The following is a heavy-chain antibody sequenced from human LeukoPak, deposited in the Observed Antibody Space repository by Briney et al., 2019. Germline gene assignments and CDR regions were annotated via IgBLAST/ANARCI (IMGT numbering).Heavy chain of an antibody. D-gene: IGHD5-18*01. CDR2: INSNSGGT. V-gene: IGHV1-2*02. CDR1: GYTFTGYY. J-gene: IGHJ3*02. Sequence: ASVKVSCKASGYTFTGYYMHWVRQAPGQGLEWMGWINSNSGGTNYAQKFQGRVTMTRDTPISTAYMELSRLRSDDTAVYYCAREGQQRAFDIWGQGTMVTVSS. CDR3: AREGQQRAFDI.